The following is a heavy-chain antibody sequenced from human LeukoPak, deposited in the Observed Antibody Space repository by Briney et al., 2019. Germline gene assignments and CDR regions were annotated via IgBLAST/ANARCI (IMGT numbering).Heavy chain of an antibody. CDR2: IIPIFGTA. Sequence: ASVKVSCKASGGTFSSYAISWVRQAPGQGLEWMGGIIPIFGTANYAQKFQGRVTITTDESTSTAYMELSSLRSEDTAVYYCASATTLGKLSPPIYWGQGTLVTVSS. D-gene: IGHD1-1*01. CDR1: GGTFSSYA. J-gene: IGHJ4*02. V-gene: IGHV1-69*05. CDR3: ASATTLGKLSPPIY.